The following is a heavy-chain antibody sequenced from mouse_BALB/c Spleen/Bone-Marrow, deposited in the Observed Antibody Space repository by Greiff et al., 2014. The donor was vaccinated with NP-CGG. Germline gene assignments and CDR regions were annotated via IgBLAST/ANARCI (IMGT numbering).Heavy chain of an antibody. CDR3: ARDSFLITRALDY. Sequence: VQVVESGPGLVAPSQSLSITCTVSGFSLTGYGVSWVRQPPGKGLEWLGMIWGDGSTDYNSALKSRLSISKDNSKSQVLLKVNSLQTEDTARYYCARDSFLITRALDYWGQGTSVTVSS. CDR1: GFSLTGYG. V-gene: IGHV2-6-7*01. J-gene: IGHJ4*01. D-gene: IGHD2-4*01. CDR2: IWGDGST.